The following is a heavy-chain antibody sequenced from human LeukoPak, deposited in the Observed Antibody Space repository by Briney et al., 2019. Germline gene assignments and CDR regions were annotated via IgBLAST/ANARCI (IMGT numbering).Heavy chain of an antibody. J-gene: IGHJ6*03. CDR1: GGSISSYY. CDR2: IYYSGST. D-gene: IGHD3-16*01. Sequence: SETLSLTCTISGGSISSYYWSWIRQPPGKGLEWMGYIYYSGSTNYNPSLKSRVTISVDTSKNQFSLKLSSVTAADTAVYYCARETSQKGAHYMDVWGKGTTVTISS. V-gene: IGHV4-59*01. CDR3: ARETSQKGAHYMDV.